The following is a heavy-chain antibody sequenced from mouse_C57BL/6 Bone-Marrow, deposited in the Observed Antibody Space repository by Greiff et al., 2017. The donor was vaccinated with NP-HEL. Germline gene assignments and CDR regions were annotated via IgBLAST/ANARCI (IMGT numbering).Heavy chain of an antibody. D-gene: IGHD2-1*01. CDR3: ARGGNYWYYFDY. CDR2: FHPYNDDT. J-gene: IGHJ2*01. Sequence: QVQLQQSGAELVKPGASVKMSCKASGYTFTTYPIEWVKQNHGKSLEWIGNFHPYNDDTEYNEKFKKKATLTVEKSSSTVSLELSRLTSDDSSVYYCARGGNYWYYFDYWGQGTTLTGSS. CDR1: GYTFTTYP. V-gene: IGHV1-47*01.